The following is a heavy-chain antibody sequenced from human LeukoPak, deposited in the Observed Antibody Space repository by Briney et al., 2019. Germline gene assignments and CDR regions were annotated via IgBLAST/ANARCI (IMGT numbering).Heavy chain of an antibody. CDR2: IYYTGGT. CDR1: GYSISSGYY. Sequence: SETLSLTCSVSGYSISSGYYWGWIRQPRGRGLEWIGSIYYTGGTLYNPSLKSRVSMSVDTSTNQFSLKLTSVTAADTAVYYCARDRTGRNTAQDDYWGQGTLVTVSS. J-gene: IGHJ4*02. V-gene: IGHV4-38-2*02. CDR3: ARDRTGRNTAQDDY. D-gene: IGHD5-18*01.